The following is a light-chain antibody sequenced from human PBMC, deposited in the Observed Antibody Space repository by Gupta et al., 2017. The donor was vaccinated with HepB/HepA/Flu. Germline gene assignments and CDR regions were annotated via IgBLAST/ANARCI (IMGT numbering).Light chain of an antibody. CDR3: ASWDDSLKGGV. CDR2: RNN. V-gene: IGLV1-44*01. CDR1: SSNIGSNT. Sequence: QSVLTQPPSASGTPGQRVTISCSGSSSNIGSNTVDWYQQFSGKDPKVRRNRNNERPSGVPDRFAGSKSGTSASLAIRGLQSEDEADYFCASWDDSLKGGVFGGGTRLTVL. J-gene: IGLJ3*02.